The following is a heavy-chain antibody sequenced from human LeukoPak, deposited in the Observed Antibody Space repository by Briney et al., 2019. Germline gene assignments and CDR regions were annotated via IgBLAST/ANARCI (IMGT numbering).Heavy chain of an antibody. V-gene: IGHV3-7*05. CDR1: GFTFSSSW. D-gene: IGHD5-18*01. J-gene: IGHJ4*02. CDR2: INPDGSET. Sequence: GGSLRLSCAASGFTFSSSWMSWVRQAPGKGLEWVASINPDGSETYYVDSVKGRLSISRDNSKNSLYLQMNSLRAEDTAVYYCATPPRGSSSYWGPGTLVTVSS. CDR3: ATPPRGSSSY.